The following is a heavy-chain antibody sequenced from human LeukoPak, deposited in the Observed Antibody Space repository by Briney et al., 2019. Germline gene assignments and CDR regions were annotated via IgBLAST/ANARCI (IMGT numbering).Heavy chain of an antibody. CDR1: GYTLTELS. Sequence: ASVKVSCKVSGYTLTELSMHWVRQAPGKGLEWMGGFDPEDGETIYAQKFQGRVTMTEDTSTDTAYMELSSLRSEDTAVYYCATVSNADYYYYMDVWGKGTTVTVSS. J-gene: IGHJ6*03. V-gene: IGHV1-24*01. CDR3: ATVSNADYYYYMDV. CDR2: FDPEDGET. D-gene: IGHD2/OR15-2a*01.